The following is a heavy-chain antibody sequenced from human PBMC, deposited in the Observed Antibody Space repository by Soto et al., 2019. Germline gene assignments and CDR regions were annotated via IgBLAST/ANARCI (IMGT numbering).Heavy chain of an antibody. CDR1: GGSISNYY. CDR2: IYTRERI. V-gene: IGHV4-4*07. Sequence: QVQLRESGPGLVKPSETLSLTCTVSGGSISNYYWTWMRQPAGRGPELIGRIYTRERINYNPSLKSRVTISIDTSRNQFSLKLSSVTAADTAVYDCARDRIVFYGNDYRGGASDFWGQGTLVTVSS. CDR3: ARDRIVFYGNDYRGGASDF. J-gene: IGHJ4*02. D-gene: IGHD3-16*01.